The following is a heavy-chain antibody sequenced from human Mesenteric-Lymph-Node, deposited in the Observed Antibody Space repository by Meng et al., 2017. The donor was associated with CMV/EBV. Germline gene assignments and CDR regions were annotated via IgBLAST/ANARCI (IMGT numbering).Heavy chain of an antibody. J-gene: IGHJ4*02. CDR3: ARGRTGEEGLLTGYFTTYFDY. D-gene: IGHD3-9*01. V-gene: IGHV1-69*01. CDR2: IVPIYGSP. CDR1: YS. Sequence: YSISWVRQAPGHGLEWLGGIVPIYGSPQYANKFQDRVKITADEPTATVYMELSSLRSEDTAVYLCARGRTGEEGLLTGYFTTYFDYWGQGTLVTVSS.